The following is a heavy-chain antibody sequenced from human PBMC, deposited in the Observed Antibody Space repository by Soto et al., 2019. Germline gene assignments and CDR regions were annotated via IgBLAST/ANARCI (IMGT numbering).Heavy chain of an antibody. CDR1: GFTFSSNS. CDR3: ARVIWSGHLTSDL. CDR2: ISSSSSTI. J-gene: IGHJ5*02. D-gene: IGHD3-3*01. V-gene: IGHV3-48*02. Sequence: EVQVVESGGGLVQPGGSLRLSCAASGFTFSSNSMNWVRQAPGKGLEWISYISSSSSTICAASVKGRFTISRDNAKNSLYLQMNSLRDEDTAVYYCARVIWSGHLTSDLWGQGTLVTVSS.